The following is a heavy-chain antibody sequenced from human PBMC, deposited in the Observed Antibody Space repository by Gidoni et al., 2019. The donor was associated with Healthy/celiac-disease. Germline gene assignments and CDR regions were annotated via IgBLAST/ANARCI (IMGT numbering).Heavy chain of an antibody. CDR1: GYTFTGYY. V-gene: IGHV1-2*04. Sequence: QVQLVQSGAEVKKPGASVKVSCKASGYTFTGYYMHWVRQAPGQGLEWMGWINPNSGGTNYAQKFQGWVTMTRDTSISTAYMELSRLRSDDTAVYYCARAYCSGGSCYSHYYYGMDVWGQGTTVTVSS. CDR3: ARAYCSGGSCYSHYYYGMDV. J-gene: IGHJ6*02. CDR2: INPNSGGT. D-gene: IGHD2-15*01.